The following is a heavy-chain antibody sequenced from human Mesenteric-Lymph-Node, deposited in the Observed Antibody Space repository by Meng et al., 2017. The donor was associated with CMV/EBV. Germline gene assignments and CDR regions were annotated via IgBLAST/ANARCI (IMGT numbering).Heavy chain of an antibody. D-gene: IGHD6-13*01. J-gene: IGHJ6*02. CDR3: ARSSSSWRGVEYGMDV. CDR1: GYTFTGYY. V-gene: IGHV1-2*02. CDR2: INPNSGGT. Sequence: ASVKVSCKASGYTFTGYYMHWVRQAPGQGLEWMGWINPNSGGTNYAQKFQGRVTMTRDTSIRTAYMELSRLRADDTAVYYCARSSSSWRGVEYGMDVWGQGTTVTVSS.